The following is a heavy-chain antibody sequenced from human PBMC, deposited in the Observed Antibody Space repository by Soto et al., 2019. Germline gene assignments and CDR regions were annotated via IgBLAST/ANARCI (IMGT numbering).Heavy chain of an antibody. CDR1: GGSFSGYY. Sequence: SETLSLTCAVYGGSFSGYYWSWIRQPPGKGLEWIGEINHSGSTNYNPSLKSRVTISVDTSKNQFSLKLSSVTAADTAVYYCARAGSSGYFGGYYYYGMDVWGQGTTVTVSS. D-gene: IGHD3-22*01. CDR2: INHSGST. CDR3: ARAGSSGYFGGYYYYGMDV. J-gene: IGHJ6*02. V-gene: IGHV4-34*01.